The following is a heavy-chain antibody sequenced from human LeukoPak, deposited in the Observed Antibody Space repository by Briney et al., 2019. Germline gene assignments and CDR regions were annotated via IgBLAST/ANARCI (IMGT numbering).Heavy chain of an antibody. D-gene: IGHD5-18*01. Sequence: SETLSLTCAVYGGSFSGYYWSWIRQPPVKGLEWIGEINHSGSTNYNPSLKSRVTISVDTSKNQFSLKLSSVTAADTAVYYCARGRDSYGDYWGQGTLVTVSS. CDR3: ARGRDSYGDY. CDR1: GGSFSGYY. CDR2: INHSGST. V-gene: IGHV4-34*01. J-gene: IGHJ4*02.